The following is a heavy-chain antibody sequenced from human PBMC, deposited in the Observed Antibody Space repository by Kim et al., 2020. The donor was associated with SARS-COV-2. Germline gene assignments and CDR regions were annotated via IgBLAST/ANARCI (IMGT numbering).Heavy chain of an antibody. D-gene: IGHD6-13*01. Sequence: VKGRFTISRDNSKNTLYLQMNSLRAEDTAVYYCAKDLGYSSRWYGGYFDYWGQGTLVTVSS. CDR3: AKDLGYSSRWYGGYFDY. J-gene: IGHJ4*02. V-gene: IGHV3-33*06.